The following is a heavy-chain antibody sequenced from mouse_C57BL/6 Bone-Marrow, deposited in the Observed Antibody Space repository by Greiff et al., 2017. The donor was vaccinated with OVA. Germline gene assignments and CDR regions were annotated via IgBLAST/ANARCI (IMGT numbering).Heavy chain of an antibody. CDR3: ARVPYYYGSRRGYFDY. Sequence: QVQLQQSGPELVKPGASVKLSCKASGYTFTSYDINWVKQRPGQGLEWIGWIYPRDGSTKYNEKFKGKATLTVDTSSSTAYMELHSLTSEDSAVYFCARVPYYYGSRRGYFDYWGQGTTLTVPS. CDR1: GYTFTSYD. CDR2: IYPRDGST. V-gene: IGHV1-85*01. D-gene: IGHD1-1*01. J-gene: IGHJ2*01.